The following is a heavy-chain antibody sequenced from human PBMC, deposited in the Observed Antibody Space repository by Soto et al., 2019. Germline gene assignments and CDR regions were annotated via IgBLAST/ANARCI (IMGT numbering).Heavy chain of an antibody. CDR1: GASITGSFF. CDR2: IYATGTT. D-gene: IGHD1-1*01. V-gene: IGHV4-4*07. CDR3: VRDGTKTLRDWFDP. J-gene: IGHJ5*02. Sequence: SETLSLTCTVSGASITGSFFWSWIRQPAGKGLEWIGRIYATGTTDYNPSLKSRVMMSVDTSKKQFSLKLRSVTAADTAVYYCVRDGTKTLRDWFDPWGQGISVTVSS.